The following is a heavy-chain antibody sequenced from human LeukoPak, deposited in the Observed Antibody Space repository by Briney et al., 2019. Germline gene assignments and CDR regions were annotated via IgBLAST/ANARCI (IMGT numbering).Heavy chain of an antibody. CDR1: GFTFSSFA. CDR3: ARQVAAAAYFDY. V-gene: IGHV3-64*01. Sequence: GGSLRLSCAASGFTFSSFAVHWVRQAPGKGLEYVSAISSNGGGTYYANSVKGRFTISRDNSKNTLYLQMGSLRAEDMAVYYCARQVAAAAYFDYWGQGTLVTVSS. CDR2: ISSNGGGT. J-gene: IGHJ4*02. D-gene: IGHD6-13*01.